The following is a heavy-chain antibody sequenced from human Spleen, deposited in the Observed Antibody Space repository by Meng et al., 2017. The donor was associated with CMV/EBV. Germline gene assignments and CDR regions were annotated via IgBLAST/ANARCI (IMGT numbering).Heavy chain of an antibody. Sequence: HYWGLVPKPPGNGLEWIGKVEHSGTTNYKPSLNYRVTISVDTSKNQFSLKLTSMTAADTAVYYCARGSTSYYDFWTGRVPSYHFPYWAQGTLVTVSS. V-gene: IGHV4-34*01. CDR3: ARGSTSYYDFWTGRVPSYHFPY. D-gene: IGHD3-3*01. J-gene: IGHJ4*02. CDR1: HY. CDR2: VEHSGTT.